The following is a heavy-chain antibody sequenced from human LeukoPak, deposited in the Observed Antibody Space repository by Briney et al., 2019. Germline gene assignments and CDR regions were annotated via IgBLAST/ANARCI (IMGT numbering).Heavy chain of an antibody. CDR2: IDYSGST. Sequence: SETLPLTCAVSGASISNYYWSWIRQPPGKGLEWIGYIDYSGSTNYSPSLKSRVTISLDTSTNQFSLKLSSVTAADTAVYYCARHYSSAPFDYWGQGTLVTVSS. J-gene: IGHJ4*02. V-gene: IGHV4-59*01. CDR1: GASISNYY. CDR3: ARHYSSAPFDY. D-gene: IGHD6-19*01.